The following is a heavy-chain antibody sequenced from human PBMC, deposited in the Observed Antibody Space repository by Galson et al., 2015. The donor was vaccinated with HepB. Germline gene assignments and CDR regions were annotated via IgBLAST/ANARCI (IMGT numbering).Heavy chain of an antibody. CDR2: IGPSGSDR. CDR1: AFSFSSFG. V-gene: IGHV3-48*01. J-gene: IGHJ4*02. D-gene: IGHD3-10*01. CDR3: ARDPYGAGNC. Sequence: SLRLSCAASAFSFSSFGMNWFRQAPGKGPEWISYIGPSGSDRKYADSVKGRFTIPRDDAKNSLYLEMNSLRGEDTAVYYCARDPYGAGNCWGQGTLVTVSS.